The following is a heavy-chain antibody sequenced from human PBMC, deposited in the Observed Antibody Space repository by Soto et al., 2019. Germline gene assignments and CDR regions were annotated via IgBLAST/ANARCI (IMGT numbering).Heavy chain of an antibody. CDR1: GGSISSGGYY. D-gene: IGHD3-3*01. V-gene: IGHV4-31*03. CDR3: ARAQDSGVVIIPATFDY. Sequence: SETLSLTCTVSGGSISSGGYYWSWIRQHPGKGLEWIGYIYYSGSTYYNPSLKSRVTISVDTSKNQFSLKLSSVTAADTAVYYCARAQDSGVVIIPATFDYWGQGTLVTVSS. J-gene: IGHJ4*02. CDR2: IYYSGST.